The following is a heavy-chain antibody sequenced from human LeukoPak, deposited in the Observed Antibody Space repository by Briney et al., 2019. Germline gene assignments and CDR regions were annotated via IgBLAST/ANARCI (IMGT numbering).Heavy chain of an antibody. CDR1: GFTFISYA. J-gene: IGHJ4*02. D-gene: IGHD2-2*01. V-gene: IGHV3-30*18. CDR3: AKGTATPDLNYFGY. CDR2: ISYDGSNK. Sequence: GGSLRLSCAASGFTFISYAMHWVRQAPGKGLEWVAVISYDGSNKYYADSVKGRFTISRDNSKNTLYLQMKSLRHEDTAVYYCAKGTATPDLNYFGYWGQGTLVTVSS.